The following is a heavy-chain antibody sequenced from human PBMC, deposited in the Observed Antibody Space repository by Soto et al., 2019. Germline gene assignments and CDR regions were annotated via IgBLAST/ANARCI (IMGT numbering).Heavy chain of an antibody. V-gene: IGHV4-31*03. CDR3: ARVYPDCSGGSCDPYFDY. CDR2: IYYSGST. Sequence: PSETLSLTCTVSGGSISSGGYYWSWIRQHPGKGLEWIGYIYYSGSTYYNPSLKSRVTISVDTSKNQFSLKLSSVTAADTAVYYCARVYPDCSGGSCDPYFDYWGQGTLVTVSS. D-gene: IGHD2-15*01. CDR1: GGSISSGGYY. J-gene: IGHJ4*02.